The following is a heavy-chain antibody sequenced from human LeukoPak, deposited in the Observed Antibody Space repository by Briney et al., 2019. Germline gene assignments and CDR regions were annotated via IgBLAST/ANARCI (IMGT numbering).Heavy chain of an antibody. V-gene: IGHV4-38-2*02. CDR2: IYHSGST. J-gene: IGHJ3*02. Sequence: SETLSLTCTVSGYSISSGYYWGWIRQPPGKGLEWIGSIYHSGSTYYNPSLKSRVTISVDTSKNQFSLKLSSVTAADTAVYYCALQGAASAFDIWGQGTMVTVSS. CDR3: ALQGAASAFDI. D-gene: IGHD5-24*01. CDR1: GYSISSGYY.